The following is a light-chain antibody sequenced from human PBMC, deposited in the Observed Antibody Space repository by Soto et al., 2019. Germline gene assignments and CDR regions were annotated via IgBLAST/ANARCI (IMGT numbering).Light chain of an antibody. J-gene: IGKJ1*01. CDR3: QQRDNSPWT. CDR1: RVVNSH. Sequence: LTLSPGALSSFSCGAGTLSCITPRVVNSHLGWYQQKVGQAPRLLIYDAYNRAAGTPGRFSGSGSGTDFTLTISRLEPEDFAVYYCQQRDNSPWTFGQGTKVDIK. V-gene: IGKV3D-11*01. CDR2: DAY.